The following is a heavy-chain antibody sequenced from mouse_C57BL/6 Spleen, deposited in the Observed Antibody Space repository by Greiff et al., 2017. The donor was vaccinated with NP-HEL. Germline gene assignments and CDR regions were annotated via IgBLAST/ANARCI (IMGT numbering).Heavy chain of an antibody. CDR3: ARAPYGNHDY. Sequence: VPLQQSGAELVKPGASVKLSCKASGYTFTSYWMHWVKQRPGQGLEWIGMIHPNSGSTNYNEKFKSKATLTVDKSSSTAYMQLSSLTSEDSAVYYCARAPYGNHDYWGQGTTLTVSA. V-gene: IGHV1-64*01. D-gene: IGHD2-1*01. CDR2: IHPNSGST. CDR1: GYTFTSYW. J-gene: IGHJ2*01.